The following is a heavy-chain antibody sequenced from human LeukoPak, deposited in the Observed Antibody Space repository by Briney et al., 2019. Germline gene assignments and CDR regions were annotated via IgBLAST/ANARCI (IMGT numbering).Heavy chain of an antibody. CDR3: ARGRGSTRFHYYYYGMDV. D-gene: IGHD2-2*01. V-gene: IGHV4-34*01. CDR1: GGSFSGYY. J-gene: IGHJ6*02. Sequence: PSETLSLTCAVYGGSFSGYYWSWIRQPPGKGLDWIGEINHSGSTNYNPSLKSRVTISVDTSKNQFSLKLSSVTAADTAVYYCARGRGSTRFHYYYYGMDVWGQGTTVTVSS. CDR2: INHSGST.